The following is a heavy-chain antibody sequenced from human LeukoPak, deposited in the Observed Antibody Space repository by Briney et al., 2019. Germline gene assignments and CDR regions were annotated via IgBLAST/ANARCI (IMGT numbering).Heavy chain of an antibody. D-gene: IGHD2-21*01. V-gene: IGHV3-23*01. CDR3: AKAAVIIGLAAFDT. CDR1: GFRFSAYT. Sequence: HPGGSLRLFCAASGFRFSAYTMSWVRQAPGKGPEWVSAINSGGDATSYADSVRGRFTISRDNSKNTLYLQMNSLRAEDTAVYSCAKAAVIIGLAAFDTWGQGTMVTVSS. J-gene: IGHJ3*02. CDR2: INSGGDAT.